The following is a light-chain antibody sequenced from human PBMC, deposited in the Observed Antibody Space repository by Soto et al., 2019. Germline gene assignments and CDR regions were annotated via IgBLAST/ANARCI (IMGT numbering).Light chain of an antibody. J-gene: IGKJ4*01. Sequence: EIVLTQSPATLSLSPGERATLSCRASQSVSSYLAWYQQKPGQAPRLLIYDASNRATGIPARFSGSGSGKDFTLTISSLEPEDFAVYYCQQSSNWLTFGGGTKVEIK. V-gene: IGKV3-11*01. CDR2: DAS. CDR1: QSVSSY. CDR3: QQSSNWLT.